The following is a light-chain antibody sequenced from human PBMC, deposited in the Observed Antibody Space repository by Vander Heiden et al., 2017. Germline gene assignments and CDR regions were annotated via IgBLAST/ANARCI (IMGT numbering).Light chain of an antibody. CDR1: SYKCVSNT. J-gene: IGLJ2*01. Sequence: QSVLTQPPSSSGTPEQTVTISCSGSSYKCVSNTVNWYQQIPGTAPKLLIYRNNKRPSGVSDRFSGSKSGTSASLTISGLQSEDEADYYCAAWDDSMNGVVFGGGTKLTVL. V-gene: IGLV1-44*01. CDR3: AAWDDSMNGVV. CDR2: RNN.